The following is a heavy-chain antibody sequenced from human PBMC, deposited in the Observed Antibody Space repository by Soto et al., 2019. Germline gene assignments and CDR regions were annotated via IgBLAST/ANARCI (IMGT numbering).Heavy chain of an antibody. CDR3: ARGAMADFDY. D-gene: IGHD5-18*01. CDR2: FIAMLGTP. CDR1: GGTFGSHG. J-gene: IGHJ4*02. V-gene: IGHV1-69*13. Sequence: SVKVSCKASGGTFGSHGIAWVRQAPGQGLEWMEGFIAMLGTPTYAKKVQGRATITADESLTSSYLELRSLRSEDTAMYFCARGAMADFDYWGQGTVVTVSS.